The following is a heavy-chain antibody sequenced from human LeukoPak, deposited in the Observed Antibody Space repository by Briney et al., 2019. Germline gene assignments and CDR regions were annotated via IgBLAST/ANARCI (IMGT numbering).Heavy chain of an antibody. D-gene: IGHD6-19*01. Sequence: ESGPTLVKPTQTLTLTCTFSGFSLSTSGVGVGWIRQPPGKALEWLALNYWDDDKRYSPSLKSRLTITQDTSKHQVVLTMTNMDPVDTATYYCAHRRGGRGRSSGWYWFDPWGQGTLVTVSS. CDR1: GFSLSTSGVG. CDR3: AHRRGGRGRSSGWYWFDP. J-gene: IGHJ5*02. V-gene: IGHV2-5*02. CDR2: NYWDDDK.